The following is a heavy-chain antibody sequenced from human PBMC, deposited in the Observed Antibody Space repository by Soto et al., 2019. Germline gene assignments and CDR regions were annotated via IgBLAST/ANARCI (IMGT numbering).Heavy chain of an antibody. D-gene: IGHD5-18*01. CDR2: ISGSGGST. V-gene: IGHV3-23*01. CDR3: AKRLGYSYGYYYGMDV. Sequence: GGSLRLSCAASGFTFSSYAMSWVRQAPGKGLEWVSAISGSGGSTYYADSVKGRFTISRDNSKNTLYLQMNSLRAEDTSVYYCAKRLGYSYGYYYGMDVWGQGTTVTVSS. J-gene: IGHJ6*02. CDR1: GFTFSSYA.